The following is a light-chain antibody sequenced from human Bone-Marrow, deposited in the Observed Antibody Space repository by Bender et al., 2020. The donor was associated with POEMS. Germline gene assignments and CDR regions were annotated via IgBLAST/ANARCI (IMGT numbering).Light chain of an antibody. CDR1: SSDVGDYTA. Sequence: QSALTQPASASGSPGQSVTISCTGTSSDVGDYTAVSWYQQHPGKAPKLMIYEVTKRPSGVPDRFSGSKSGNTASLTVSGLQAEDEADYYCSSYTITSTWVFGGGTKLTVL. CDR3: SSYTITSTWV. J-gene: IGLJ3*02. CDR2: EVT. V-gene: IGLV2-8*01.